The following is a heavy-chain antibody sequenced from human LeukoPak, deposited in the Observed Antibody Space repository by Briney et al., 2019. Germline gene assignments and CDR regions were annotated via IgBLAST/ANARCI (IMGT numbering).Heavy chain of an antibody. D-gene: IGHD5-12*01. J-gene: IGHJ6*03. Sequence: SETLSLTCTVSGYSISSGYYWGWIRQPPGKGLEWIGSIYHSGSTYYNPSLKSRVTISVDTSKNQFSLKLSSVTAADTAVYYCASRGYSGYDYDYYYYYMDVWGIGTTVTVSS. CDR2: IYHSGST. V-gene: IGHV4-38-2*02. CDR1: GYSISSGYY. CDR3: ASRGYSGYDYDYYYYYMDV.